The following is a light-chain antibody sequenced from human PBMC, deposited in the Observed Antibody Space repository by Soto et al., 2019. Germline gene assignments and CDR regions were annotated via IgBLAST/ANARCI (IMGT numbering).Light chain of an antibody. CDR1: QSILYSSNNKNY. CDR2: WAS. CDR3: QQYYSPWT. V-gene: IGKV4-1*01. Sequence: DIVMTQSPDSLVVSLGERATINCKSSQSILYSSNNKNYLAWYQQKPGQPPKLLIYWASTRESGVPDRFSGSGSGTEFTLTISSLQAEDVAVYYCQQYYSPWTFGQGTKVEIK. J-gene: IGKJ1*01.